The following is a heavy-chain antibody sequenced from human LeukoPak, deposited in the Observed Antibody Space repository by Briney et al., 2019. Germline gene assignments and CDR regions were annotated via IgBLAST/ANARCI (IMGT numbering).Heavy chain of an antibody. CDR1: GFTFSSYG. V-gene: IGHV3-33*01. CDR3: ARGAQEASGWIFDY. Sequence: GGSLRLSCAASGFTFSSYGMHWVRQAPGKGLEWVAVIWYDGSNKYYADSVKGRFTISRDNSKNTLYLQMNSLRAEDTAVYYCARGAQEASGWIFDYWGQGTLVTVS. D-gene: IGHD6-19*01. J-gene: IGHJ4*02. CDR2: IWYDGSNK.